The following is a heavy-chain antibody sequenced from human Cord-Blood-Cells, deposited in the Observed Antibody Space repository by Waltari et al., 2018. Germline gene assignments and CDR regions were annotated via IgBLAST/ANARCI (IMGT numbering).Heavy chain of an antibody. CDR2: IYYSGST. V-gene: IGHV4-39*01. D-gene: IGHD1-20*01. CDR1: SSSSYY. Sequence: SSSSYYWGWIRQPPGKGLEWIGSIYYSGSTYYNPSLKSRVTISVDTSKNQFSMKLSSVTAADTAVYYCATRLITGTDYWGQGTLVTVSS. J-gene: IGHJ4*02. CDR3: ATRLITGTDY.